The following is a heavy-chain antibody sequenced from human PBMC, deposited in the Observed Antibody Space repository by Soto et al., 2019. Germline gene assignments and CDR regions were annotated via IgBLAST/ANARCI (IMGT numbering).Heavy chain of an antibody. CDR3: AKVLLRYFDRLLPFAY. V-gene: IGHV3-23*01. Sequence: GGSLRLSCAASGFTFSSYAMSWVRQAPGKGLEWVSAISGSGGSTYYADSVKGRFTISRDNSKNTLYLQMNSLRAEDTAVYYCAKVLLRYFDRLLPFAYCGQGSLVTVSS. J-gene: IGHJ1*01. CDR2: ISGSGGST. D-gene: IGHD3-9*01. CDR1: GFTFSSYA.